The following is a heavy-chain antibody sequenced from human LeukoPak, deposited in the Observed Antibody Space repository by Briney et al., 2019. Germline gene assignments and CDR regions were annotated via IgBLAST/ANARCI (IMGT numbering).Heavy chain of an antibody. D-gene: IGHD2-15*01. V-gene: IGHV4-34*01. CDR1: GGSFSGYY. J-gene: IGHJ4*02. CDR3: ARIYCSGGSCYPRHVDY. Sequence: SETLSLTCAVYGGSFSGYYWSWIRQPPGKGLEWIGEINHSGSTNYNPSLKSRVTISVDTSKNQFSLKLSSVTAADTAVYYCARIYCSGGSCYPRHVDYWGQGTLVTVSS. CDR2: INHSGST.